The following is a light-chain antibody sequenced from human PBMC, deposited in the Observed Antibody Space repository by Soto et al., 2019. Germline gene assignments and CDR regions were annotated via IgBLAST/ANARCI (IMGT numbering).Light chain of an antibody. Sequence: QSALTQPASVSGSPGQSITISCTGTTSDVGGYNFVSWYQQHPGKAPKLMIYEVSNWPSGVSNRFSGSKSGNTASLTISGLQAEDEADYYCSSYTSSSTLNVFGTATKLTVL. CDR3: SSYTSSSTLNV. V-gene: IGLV2-14*01. J-gene: IGLJ1*01. CDR1: TSDVGGYNF. CDR2: EVS.